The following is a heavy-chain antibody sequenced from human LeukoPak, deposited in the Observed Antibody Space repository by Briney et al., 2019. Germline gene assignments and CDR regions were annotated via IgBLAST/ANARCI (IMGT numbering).Heavy chain of an antibody. V-gene: IGHV4-4*07. Sequence: SETLSLTCTVSGGSINFYYWSWIRQPAGKGLEWIGRIYSTGSTNYNPSLKSRVTISVDTSKNQFSLKLSSVTAADTAVYYCARVEMATIRDWGQGTLVTVSS. CDR1: GGSINFYY. CDR2: IYSTGST. CDR3: ARVEMATIRD. J-gene: IGHJ4*02. D-gene: IGHD5-24*01.